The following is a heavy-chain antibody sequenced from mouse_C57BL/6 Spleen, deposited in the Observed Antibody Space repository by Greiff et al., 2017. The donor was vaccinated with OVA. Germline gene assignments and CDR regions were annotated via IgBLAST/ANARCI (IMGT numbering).Heavy chain of an antibody. J-gene: IGHJ4*01. CDR1: GYAFSSYW. D-gene: IGHD2-4*01. Sequence: QVQLQQSGAELVKPGASVKISCKASGYAFSSYWMNWVKQRPGKGLEWIGQIYPGGGDTNYNGKFKGKATLTADTSSSTAYMQLSSLTSEDSAVYFCARWDYYDYSYCAMDDWGQGTSVTVSS. V-gene: IGHV1-80*01. CDR3: ARWDYYDYSYCAMDD. CDR2: IYPGGGDT.